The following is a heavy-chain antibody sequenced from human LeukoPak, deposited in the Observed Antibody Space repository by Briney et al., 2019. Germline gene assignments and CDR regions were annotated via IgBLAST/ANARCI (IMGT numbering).Heavy chain of an antibody. V-gene: IGHV1-8*03. Sequence: GASVKVSCKASGYIFIDYEINWVRQASGQGFEWVGWMNPKSGDTGYEQKLQGRVTITRDSSLSTVYMELSRLGSEDTALYYCARGRYMDVWGKGTPVTVSS. J-gene: IGHJ6*04. CDR3: ARGRYMDV. CDR1: GYIFIDYE. CDR2: MNPKSGDT.